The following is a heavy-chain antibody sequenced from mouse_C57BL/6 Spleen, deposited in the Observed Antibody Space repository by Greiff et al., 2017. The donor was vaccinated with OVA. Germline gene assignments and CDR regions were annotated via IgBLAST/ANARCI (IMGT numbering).Heavy chain of an antibody. D-gene: IGHD1-1*01. CDR2: IDPSDSYT. CDR3: ARKGFSITTVVATHYYAMDY. V-gene: IGHV1-59*01. CDR1: GYTFTSYW. Sequence: QVQLQQPGAELVRPGTSVKLSCKASGYTFTSYWMHWVKQRPGQGLEWIGVIDPSDSYTHYNQKFKGKATLTVDPSSSTAYMQLSSLTSEDAAVYYCARKGFSITTVVATHYYAMDYWGQGTSVTVSS. J-gene: IGHJ4*01.